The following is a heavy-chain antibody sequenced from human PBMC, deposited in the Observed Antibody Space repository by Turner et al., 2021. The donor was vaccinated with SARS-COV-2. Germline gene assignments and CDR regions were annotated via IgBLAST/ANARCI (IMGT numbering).Heavy chain of an antibody. J-gene: IGHJ2*01. CDR3: VKEGRAVAGNWHFDL. CDR1: GFTFSNYD. D-gene: IGHD6-19*01. CDR2: VDTAGGE. Sequence: EVQLVESGGGLVQPGGSLRPSCPASGFTFSNYDMHWVRQVAGKGLEWVSAVDTAGGEYYAGSVKGRFTISRENAKNSFYLQLNSLTAGDTAVYYCVKEGRAVAGNWHFDLWGRGSLVTVSS. V-gene: IGHV3-13*01.